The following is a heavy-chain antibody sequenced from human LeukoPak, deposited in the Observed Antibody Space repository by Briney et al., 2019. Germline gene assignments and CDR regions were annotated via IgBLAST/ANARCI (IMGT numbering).Heavy chain of an antibody. V-gene: IGHV4-31*03. D-gene: IGHD3-22*01. CDR2: IYYSGST. Sequence: SETLSLTCTVSGGSISSGGYSWSWIRQHPGKGLEWIGYIYYSGSTYYNPSLKSRVTISVDTSKNQFSLKLSSVTVADTAVYYCARDPDSSGYFDYWGQGTLVTVSP. CDR3: ARDPDSSGYFDY. CDR1: GGSISSGGYS. J-gene: IGHJ4*02.